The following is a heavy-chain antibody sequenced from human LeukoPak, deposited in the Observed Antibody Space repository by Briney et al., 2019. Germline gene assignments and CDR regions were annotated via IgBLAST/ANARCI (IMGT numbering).Heavy chain of an antibody. CDR3: ARVTAAGTPYYFDY. J-gene: IGHJ4*02. CDR1: GGSISTYY. V-gene: IGHV4-59*01. CDR2: IYYSGST. Sequence: SETLSLTCTVSGGSISTYYWNWIRQPPGKGLEWIGYIYYSGSTIYNPSLKSRVTISVDTSKNQFSLKLSSVTAADTAVYYCARVTAAGTPYYFDYWGQGTLVTVSS. D-gene: IGHD6-13*01.